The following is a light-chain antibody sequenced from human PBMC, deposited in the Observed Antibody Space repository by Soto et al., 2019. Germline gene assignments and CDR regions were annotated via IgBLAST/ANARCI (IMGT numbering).Light chain of an antibody. CDR1: QTVSITY. J-gene: IGKJ5*01. Sequence: VLTQSPGTLSLSPGESATLSCRASQTVSITYLTWYQQKPGQAPRLLIFGASKRATGIPDRFSGSGSGRDFTLTISRLEPEDFAVYYCQQYGSSPLISFGQGTRLEIK. CDR3: QQYGSSPLIS. V-gene: IGKV3-20*01. CDR2: GAS.